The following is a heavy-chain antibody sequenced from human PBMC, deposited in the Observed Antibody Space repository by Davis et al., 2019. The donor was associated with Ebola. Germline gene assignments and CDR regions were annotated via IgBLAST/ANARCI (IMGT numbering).Heavy chain of an antibody. CDR1: GGTFTSYA. Sequence: ASVKVSCKASGGTFTSYAINWVRQAPGQGLEWMGWISAYNGNTNYAQKLQGRVTMTTDTSTSTAYMELRSLRSDDTAVYYCARDAVDYDFWSGQSRGGMDVWGKGTTVTVSS. CDR3: ARDAVDYDFWSGQSRGGMDV. CDR2: ISAYNGNT. J-gene: IGHJ6*04. V-gene: IGHV1-18*01. D-gene: IGHD3-3*01.